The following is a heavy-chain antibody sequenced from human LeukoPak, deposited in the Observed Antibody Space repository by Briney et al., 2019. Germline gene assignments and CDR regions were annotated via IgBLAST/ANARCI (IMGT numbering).Heavy chain of an antibody. Sequence: SETLSLTCTLSGGSISSSSYYWGWIRQPPGKGVEWIGSIYYSGSTYYNPSLKSRVTISVDTSKNQFSLKLSPVTAADTAVYYCARMPLRKVGANPTFDYWGQGTLVTVSS. D-gene: IGHD1-26*01. CDR2: IYYSGST. CDR3: ARMPLRKVGANPTFDY. CDR1: GGSISSSSYY. J-gene: IGHJ4*02. V-gene: IGHV4-39*01.